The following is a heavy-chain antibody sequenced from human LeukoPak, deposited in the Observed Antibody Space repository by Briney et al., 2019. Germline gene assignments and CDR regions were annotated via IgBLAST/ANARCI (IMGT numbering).Heavy chain of an antibody. D-gene: IGHD3-3*01. CDR1: GNTFTSHP. J-gene: IGHJ4*02. V-gene: IGHV7-4-1*02. Sequence: ASVKVSCRASGNTFTSHPMNWVRQAPGQGLEWMGWINTNTGNPTYAQGFTGRFVFSLDTSVSTAYLQISTLKAEDIAVYYCARVSRSRGEWLFDNWGQGTLVTVSS. CDR3: ARVSRSRGEWLFDN. CDR2: INTNTGNP.